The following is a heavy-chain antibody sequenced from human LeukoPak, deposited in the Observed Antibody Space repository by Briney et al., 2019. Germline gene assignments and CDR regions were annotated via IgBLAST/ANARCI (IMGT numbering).Heavy chain of an antibody. D-gene: IGHD6-19*01. J-gene: IGHJ4*02. CDR3: AKTQQWLVYYFDY. CDR2: ISWDGGST. V-gene: IGHV3-43*01. Sequence: GGSLRLSCAASGFTFDDYTMHWVRQAPGKGLEWVSLISWDGGSTYYADSVKGRFTISRDNSKNTLYLQMNSLRAEDTAVYYCAKTQQWLVYYFDYWGQGTLVTVSS. CDR1: GFTFDDYT.